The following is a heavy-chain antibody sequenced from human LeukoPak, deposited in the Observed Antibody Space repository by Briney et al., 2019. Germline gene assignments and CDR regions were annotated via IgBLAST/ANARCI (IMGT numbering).Heavy chain of an antibody. CDR1: GSSISSSYY. CDR2: IYHSGST. D-gene: IGHD5-24*01. J-gene: IGHJ4*02. CDR3: ARVNTVMATFDY. Sequence: PSETLSLTCTVSGSSISSSYYGAWIRQPPGKGLEWIASIYHSGSTYYNPSLKSRVTISADTSQNQLSLTRTSLTVADTAVYYCARVNTVMATFDYWGQGTPVTVSS. V-gene: IGHV4-38-2*02.